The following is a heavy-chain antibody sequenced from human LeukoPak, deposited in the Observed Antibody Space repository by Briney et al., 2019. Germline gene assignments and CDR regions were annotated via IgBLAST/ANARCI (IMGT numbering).Heavy chain of an antibody. J-gene: IGHJ4*02. CDR2: INWNGGTT. CDR1: GFTFNDYG. CDR3: ARDKHYYDSSNYV. Sequence: TGGSLRLSCAASGFTFNDYGMSWVRQGPGKGLEWVSGINWNGGTTGYADFVKGRFTISRDNAKNSLYLQMNSLRAEDTALYYCARDKHYYDSSNYVWGQGTLVTVSS. V-gene: IGHV3-20*04. D-gene: IGHD3-22*01.